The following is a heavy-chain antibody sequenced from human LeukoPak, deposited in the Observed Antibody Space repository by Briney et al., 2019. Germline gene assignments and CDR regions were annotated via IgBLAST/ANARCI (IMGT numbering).Heavy chain of an antibody. D-gene: IGHD3-10*01. J-gene: IGHJ4*02. V-gene: IGHV3-23*01. Sequence: PGGSLRLSCAASGFTFSSYAMSWVRQAPGKGLEWVSAISGSGGSTYYADSVKGRFTTSRDNSKNTLYLQMNSLRAEDTAVYYCAKVYGSGSYYDYWGQGTLVTVSS. CDR2: ISGSGGST. CDR3: AKVYGSGSYYDY. CDR1: GFTFSSYA.